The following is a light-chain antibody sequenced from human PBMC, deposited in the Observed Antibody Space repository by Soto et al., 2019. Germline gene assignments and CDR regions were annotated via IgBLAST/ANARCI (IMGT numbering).Light chain of an antibody. CDR2: EAS. J-gene: IGKJ4*01. CDR1: QDINSY. Sequence: IQLTPSPSSLSASLVDRVSITCRASQDINSYLAWYQQKPGKAPNLLIYEASILQRGVPSRFSGSNSGTDFTLTISSLQAEDFATYYCQQTRSYPSAFGGGTKVDIK. CDR3: QQTRSYPSA. V-gene: IGKV1-9*01.